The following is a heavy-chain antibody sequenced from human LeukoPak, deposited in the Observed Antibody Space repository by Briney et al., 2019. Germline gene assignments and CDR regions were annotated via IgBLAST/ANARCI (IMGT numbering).Heavy chain of an antibody. J-gene: IGHJ3*02. Sequence: GESLKISCKSSGYSFDMYWTGWVRQMPGKGLEWMGIIYPGDSQTAYSPSFQGQVTISADKSISTAYLQWRSLKASDTAIYYCGRIRGYDFWSRGAFDIWGQGTMVTVSS. CDR2: IYPGDSQT. V-gene: IGHV5-51*01. CDR3: GRIRGYDFWSRGAFDI. CDR1: GYSFDMYW. D-gene: IGHD3-3*01.